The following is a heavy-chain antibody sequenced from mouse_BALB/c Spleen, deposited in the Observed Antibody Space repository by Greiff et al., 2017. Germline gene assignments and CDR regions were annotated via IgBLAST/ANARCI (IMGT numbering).Heavy chain of an antibody. CDR3: TREENSYYGNYLDY. D-gene: IGHD2-10*01. CDR1: GYSFTSYW. CDR2: IYPGNSDT. J-gene: IGHJ2*01. V-gene: IGHV1-5*01. Sequence: VQLQQSGTVLARPGASVKMSCKASGYSFTSYWMHWVKQRPGQGLEWIGAIYPGNSDTSYNQKFKGKAKLTAVTSASTAYMELSSLTNEDSAVYYCTREENSYYGNYLDYWGQGTTLTVSS.